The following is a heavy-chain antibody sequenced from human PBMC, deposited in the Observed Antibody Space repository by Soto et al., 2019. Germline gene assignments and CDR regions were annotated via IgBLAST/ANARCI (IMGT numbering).Heavy chain of an antibody. D-gene: IGHD4-17*01. V-gene: IGHV4-59*08. CDR2: INYSGST. CDR1: GGSIRSYY. J-gene: IGHJ4*02. CDR3: ARKDGDYYQFDY. Sequence: PSETLSLTCTVSGGSIRSYYWSWVRQPPGRGLEWIGYINYSGSTNYNPSLKSRVTISVDTSKNQFSLKLSSVTAADTAVYYCARKDGDYYQFDYWGQGTLVTVSS.